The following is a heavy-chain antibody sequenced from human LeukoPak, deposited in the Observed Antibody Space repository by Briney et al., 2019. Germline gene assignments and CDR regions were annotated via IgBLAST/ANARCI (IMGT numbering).Heavy chain of an antibody. CDR2: IYYSGST. D-gene: IGHD6-19*01. V-gene: IGHV4-59*01. J-gene: IGHJ5*02. CDR1: GGPISSYY. Sequence: ASETLSLTCTVSGGPISSYYWSWIRQPPGKGLEWIGYIYYSGSTNYNPSLKSRVTISVDTSKNQFSLKLSSVTAADTAVYYCARHSSAHNWFDPWGQGTLVTVSS. CDR3: ARHSSAHNWFDP.